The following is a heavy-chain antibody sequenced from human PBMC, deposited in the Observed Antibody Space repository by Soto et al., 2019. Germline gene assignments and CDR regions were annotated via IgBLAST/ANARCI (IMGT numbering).Heavy chain of an antibody. CDR1: GYTFTSYG. CDR3: ARDRRGYGDYVPFDY. Sequence: ASVKVSCKASGYTFTSYGISCARQAPGQGLEWMGWISAYNGNTNYAQKLQGRVTMTTDTSTSTAYMELRSLRSDDTAVYYCARDRRGYGDYVPFDYWGQGTLVTVSS. V-gene: IGHV1-18*01. J-gene: IGHJ4*02. CDR2: ISAYNGNT. D-gene: IGHD4-17*01.